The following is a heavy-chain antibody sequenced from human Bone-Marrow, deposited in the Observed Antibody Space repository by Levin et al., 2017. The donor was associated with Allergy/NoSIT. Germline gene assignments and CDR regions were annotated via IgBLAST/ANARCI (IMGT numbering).Heavy chain of an antibody. J-gene: IGHJ4*02. D-gene: IGHD5-12*01. Sequence: GASVKVSCKASGYTFPASSLHWVRQAPGQGLEWMGWINPDTGDTKFPQKFQDRVTMTRDTSITTAYMELSSLRSDDTALYFCARQAGGGNDELDYWGQGTLVTVSS. V-gene: IGHV1-2*02. CDR3: ARQAGGGNDELDY. CDR1: GYTFPASS. CDR2: INPDTGDT.